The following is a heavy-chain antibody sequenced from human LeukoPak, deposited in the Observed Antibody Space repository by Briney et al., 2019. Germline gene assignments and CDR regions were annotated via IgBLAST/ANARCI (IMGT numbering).Heavy chain of an antibody. J-gene: IGHJ4*02. CDR1: GGSFSGYY. Sequence: PSETLSLTCAVYGGSFSGYYWSWIRQPPGKGLEWIGEINHSGSTNYNPSLKSRVTISVDTSKNQFSLKLSSVTAADTAVYYCASPPNPMVRAVKRAFVYWGQGTLVTVSS. D-gene: IGHD3-10*01. CDR3: ASPPNPMVRAVKRAFVY. CDR2: INHSGST. V-gene: IGHV4-34*01.